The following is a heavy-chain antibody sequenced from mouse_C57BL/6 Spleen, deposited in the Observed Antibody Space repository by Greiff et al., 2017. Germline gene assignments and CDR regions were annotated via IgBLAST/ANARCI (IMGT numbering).Heavy chain of an antibody. CDR3: AREGDYGSYWYFDV. CDR1: GYTFTSYG. CDR2: IYPRSGNT. Sequence: VQRVESGAELARPGASVKLSCKASGYTFTSYGISWVKQRTGQGLEWIGEIYPRSGNTYYNEKLKGKATLTADKSSSTAYMELRSLTSEDSAVYFCAREGDYGSYWYFDVWGTGTTVTVSS. D-gene: IGHD1-1*01. V-gene: IGHV1-81*01. J-gene: IGHJ1*03.